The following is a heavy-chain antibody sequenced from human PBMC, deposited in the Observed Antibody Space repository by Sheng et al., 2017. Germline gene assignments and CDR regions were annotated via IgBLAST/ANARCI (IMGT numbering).Heavy chain of an antibody. CDR1: GFTFSSYA. Sequence: LVESGGGLVQPGGSLRVSCVASGFTFSSYAMSWVRQAPGKGLEWVSSISGSAGSTYLADSVKGRFTISRDNSKNTLYLQMNSLRAEDTAVYYCAKDKSVVRAPGDAFDIWGQGTMVTVSS. J-gene: IGHJ3*02. V-gene: IGHV3-23*04. D-gene: IGHD3-10*01. CDR3: AKDKSVVRAPGDAFDI. CDR2: ISGSAGST.